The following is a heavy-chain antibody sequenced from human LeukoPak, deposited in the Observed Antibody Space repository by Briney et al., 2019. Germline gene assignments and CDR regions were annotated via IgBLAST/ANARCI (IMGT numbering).Heavy chain of an antibody. CDR1: GFTFSSYA. CDR3: ARDVGISNSWPYFDF. Sequence: GGSLRVSCAASGFTFSSYAMSWVRQAPGKGLEWVSAISESGGRTYYADSVKGRFTISRDNSKNTLYLQMNSLRAEDTAVYYCARDVGISNSWPYFDFWGRGTLVTVSS. J-gene: IGHJ4*02. CDR2: ISESGGRT. D-gene: IGHD6-13*01. V-gene: IGHV3-23*01.